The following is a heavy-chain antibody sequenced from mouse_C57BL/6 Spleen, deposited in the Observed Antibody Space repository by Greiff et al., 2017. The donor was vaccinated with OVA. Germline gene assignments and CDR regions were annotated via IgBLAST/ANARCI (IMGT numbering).Heavy chain of an antibody. CDR1: GFSLTSYG. CDR2: IWGDGST. V-gene: IGHV2-3*01. CDR3: AKGQDGYYVGAMDY. Sequence: VKLMESGPGLVAPSQSLSITCTVSGFSLTSYGVSWVRQPPGKGLEWLGVIWGDGSTNYHSALISRLSISKDNSKSQVFLKLNSLQTDDTATYYCAKGQDGYYVGAMDYWGQGTSVTVSS. D-gene: IGHD2-3*01. J-gene: IGHJ4*01.